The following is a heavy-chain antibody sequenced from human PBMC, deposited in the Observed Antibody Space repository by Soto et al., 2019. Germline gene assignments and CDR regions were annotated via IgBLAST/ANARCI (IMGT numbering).Heavy chain of an antibody. CDR3: AKTSGYFHVGSFDY. CDR1: GFTFSSYG. Sequence: GGSLRLSCAASGFTFSSYGMHWVRQAPGKGLEWVAVISYDGSNKYYADSVKGRFTISRDNSKNTLYLQMNSLRAEDTAVYYCAKTSGYFHVGSFDYWGQGTLVTVSS. V-gene: IGHV3-30*18. D-gene: IGHD5-18*01. J-gene: IGHJ4*02. CDR2: ISYDGSNK.